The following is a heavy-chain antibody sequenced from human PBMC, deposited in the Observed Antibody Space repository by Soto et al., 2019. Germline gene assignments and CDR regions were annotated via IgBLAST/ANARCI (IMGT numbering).Heavy chain of an antibody. Sequence: SETLSLTCTVSGGSISSCDYYWSWIRHPPGKGLEWIGYIYYSGSTYYNPSLKSRVTISVDTSKNQFSLKLSSVTAADTAVYYCARAWLQLYYYGMDVWGQGTTVTVSS. CDR3: ARAWLQLYYYGMDV. V-gene: IGHV4-30-4*01. CDR2: IYYSGST. J-gene: IGHJ6*02. D-gene: IGHD5-12*01. CDR1: GGSISSCDYY.